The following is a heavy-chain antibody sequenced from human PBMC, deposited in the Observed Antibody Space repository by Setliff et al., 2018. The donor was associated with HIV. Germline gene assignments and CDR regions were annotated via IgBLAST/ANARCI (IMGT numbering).Heavy chain of an antibody. CDR3: ARATDRPDYYYYYMDV. Sequence: GGSLRLSCAASGFMFEDYAMHWVRQVPGKGLEWVSSISSISSHIYYADSVKGRFTIFRDTARNSLYLQMNSLKVEDTAVYYCARATDRPDYYYYYMDVWGKGTTVTVSS. J-gene: IGHJ6*03. CDR2: ISSISSHI. V-gene: IGHV3-21*01. CDR1: GFMFEDYA. D-gene: IGHD4-4*01.